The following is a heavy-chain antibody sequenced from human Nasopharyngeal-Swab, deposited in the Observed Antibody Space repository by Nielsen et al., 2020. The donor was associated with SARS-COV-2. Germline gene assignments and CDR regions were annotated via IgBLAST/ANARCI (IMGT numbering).Heavy chain of an antibody. CDR2: INPNSGGT. D-gene: IGHD1-7*01. Sequence: ASVKVSCKASGYTFTGYYMHWVRQALGQGLEWMGRINPNSGGTNYAQKFQGRVTMTRDTSISTAYMELSRLRSDDTAVYYCARDRLELPPEPYYYYYMDVWGKGTTVTVSS. CDR1: GYTFTGYY. V-gene: IGHV1-2*06. J-gene: IGHJ6*03. CDR3: ARDRLELPPEPYYYYYMDV.